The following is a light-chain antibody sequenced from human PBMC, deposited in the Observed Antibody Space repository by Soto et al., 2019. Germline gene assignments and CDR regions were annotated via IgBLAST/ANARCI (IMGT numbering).Light chain of an antibody. V-gene: IGKV3-20*01. CDR1: ERIYSAY. CDR3: QQYGSSPRT. Sequence: EVVLTQSPGTLSLSRGERATLSCRASERIYSAYLGWYQQKPGQAPRLLIYGASNRATGIPDRFSGSGSGTDFTLTISRLEPEDFAVYYCQQYGSSPRTFGQGTKVDIK. CDR2: GAS. J-gene: IGKJ1*01.